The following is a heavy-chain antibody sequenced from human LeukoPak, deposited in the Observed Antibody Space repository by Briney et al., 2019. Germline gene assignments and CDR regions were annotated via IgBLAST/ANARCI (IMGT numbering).Heavy chain of an antibody. CDR1: GGSISTSNYY. CDR2: INHSGST. V-gene: IGHV4-39*07. Sequence: SETLSLTCTVSGGSISTSNYYWSWIRQPPGKGLEWIGEINHSGSTNYNPSPKSRGTISVDTSKNQFSLKLSSVTAADTAVYYCAREVVAAPGTVDYWGQGTLVTVSS. J-gene: IGHJ4*01. CDR3: AREVVAAPGTVDY. D-gene: IGHD6-13*01.